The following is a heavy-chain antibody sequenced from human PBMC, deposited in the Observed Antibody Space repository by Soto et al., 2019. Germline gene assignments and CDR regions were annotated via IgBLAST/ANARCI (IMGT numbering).Heavy chain of an antibody. D-gene: IGHD2-15*01. CDR1: GGTFSSYA. CDR3: ARAGCSGGSCYLPRYYFDY. CDR2: IIPIFGTA. Sequence: QVQLVQSGAEVKKPGSSVKVSCKASGGTFSSYAISWVRQAPGQGLEWMGGIIPIFGTANYAQKFQGRVTITADESTSAAYVELSSLRSEDRAVYYWARAGCSGGSCYLPRYYFDYWGQGTLVTVSS. V-gene: IGHV1-69*12. J-gene: IGHJ4*02.